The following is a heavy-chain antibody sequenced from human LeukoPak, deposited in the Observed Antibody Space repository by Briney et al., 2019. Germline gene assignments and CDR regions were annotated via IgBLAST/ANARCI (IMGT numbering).Heavy chain of an antibody. D-gene: IGHD2-21*02. J-gene: IGHJ6*02. CDR2: IYYSGST. V-gene: IGHV4-31*03. CDR1: GGSISSGGYY. CDR3: AGEVVVTAGYYYYGMDV. Sequence: SQTLSLTCTVSGGSISSGGYYWSWIRQHPGKGLEWIGYIYYSGSTYYNPSLKSRVTISVDTSKNQFSLKLSSVTAADTAVYYCAGEVVVTAGYYYYGMDVWGQGTTVTVSS.